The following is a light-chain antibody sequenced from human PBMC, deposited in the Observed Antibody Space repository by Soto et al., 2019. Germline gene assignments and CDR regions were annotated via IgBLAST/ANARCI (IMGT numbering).Light chain of an antibody. V-gene: IGKV4-1*01. CDR3: QQYYRTPPT. Sequence: DIVMTQSPDSLAVSLGERATINCKSSQSVLYTSNNHNYLAWFQQKPGQPPKLLIYWASTRESRVPDRFSGSGSGTDFTLTISSLQAEDVAVYFCQQYYRTPPTFGQGTKVEIK. J-gene: IGKJ1*01. CDR1: QSVLYTSNNHNY. CDR2: WAS.